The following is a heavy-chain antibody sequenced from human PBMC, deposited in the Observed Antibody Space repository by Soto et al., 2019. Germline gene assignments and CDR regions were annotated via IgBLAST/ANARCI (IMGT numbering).Heavy chain of an antibody. D-gene: IGHD3-3*01. Sequence: GGSLRLSCAASGFTFSSYAMHWVRQAPGKGLEWVAVISYDGSNKYYADSVKGRFTISRDNSKNTLYLQMNSLRAEDTAVYYCAWIGGFLEGDYWGQGTLVTVSS. J-gene: IGHJ4*02. CDR2: ISYDGSNK. V-gene: IGHV3-30-3*01. CDR1: GFTFSSYA. CDR3: AWIGGFLEGDY.